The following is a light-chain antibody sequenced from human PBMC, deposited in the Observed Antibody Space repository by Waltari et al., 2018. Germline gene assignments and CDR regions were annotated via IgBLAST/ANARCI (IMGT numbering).Light chain of an antibody. CDR1: QSVLHSSDNKNF. CDR3: QQYYSIPRT. V-gene: IGKV4-1*01. J-gene: IGKJ1*01. Sequence: DIVMTQSPDPLAVSLGERATINCKSSQSVLHSSDNKNFLAWYQQKPGQPPKLLIYWASTRESGVPDRFSGSGSETDFTLTISSLQAEDVAVYYCQQYYSIPRTFGQGTKVEIK. CDR2: WAS.